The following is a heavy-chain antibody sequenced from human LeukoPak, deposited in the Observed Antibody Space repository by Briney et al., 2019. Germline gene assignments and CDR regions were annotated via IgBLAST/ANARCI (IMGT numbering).Heavy chain of an antibody. CDR3: ARSPGYSSGWYPGWFGP. CDR2: TYYRSKWYN. Sequence: SQTLSLTCAISGDSFSSNSAAWNWIRQSPSRGLEWLGRTYYRSKWYNDYAVSVKSRITINPDTSKNQFSLQLNSVTPEDTAVYYCARSPGYSSGWYPGWFGPWGQGTLVTVSS. D-gene: IGHD6-19*01. J-gene: IGHJ5*02. V-gene: IGHV6-1*01. CDR1: GDSFSSNSAA.